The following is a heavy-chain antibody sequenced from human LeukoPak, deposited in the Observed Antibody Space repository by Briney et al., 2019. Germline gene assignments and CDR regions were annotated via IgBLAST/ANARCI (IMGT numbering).Heavy chain of an antibody. D-gene: IGHD4-11*01. V-gene: IGHV4-34*01. CDR1: GGSFSGYY. CDR3: ARAMTTVSYYYGMDV. J-gene: IGHJ6*02. Sequence: SETLPLTCAVYGGSFSGYYWSWIRQPPGKGLEWIGEINHSGSTNYNPSLKSRVTISVDTSKNQFSLKLSPVTAADTAVYYCARAMTTVSYYYGMDVWGQGTLVTVSS. CDR2: INHSGST.